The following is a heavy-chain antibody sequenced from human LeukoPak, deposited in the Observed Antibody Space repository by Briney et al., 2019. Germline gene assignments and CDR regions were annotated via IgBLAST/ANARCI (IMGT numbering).Heavy chain of an antibody. CDR3: ARVYSALDY. D-gene: IGHD2-8*01. CDR2: ISSNSITI. J-gene: IGHJ4*02. Sequence: GGSLRLSCAASGFTFSSYSMNWVRQAPGKGLEWVSYISSNSITIYYADSVKGRFTISRDSAKNSLYLQMNSLRDEDTAVYYCARVYSALDYWGEESPVTVSS. V-gene: IGHV3-48*02. CDR1: GFTFSSYS.